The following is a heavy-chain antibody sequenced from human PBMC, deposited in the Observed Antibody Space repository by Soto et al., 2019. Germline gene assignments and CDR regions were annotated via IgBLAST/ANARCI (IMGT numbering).Heavy chain of an antibody. CDR3: AALSSGYYGYYYYGMDV. CDR1: GGTFSSYT. Sequence: QVQLVQSGAEVKKPGSSVKVSCKASGGTFSSYTISWVRQAPGQGLEWMGRTIPILGIANYAQKFQGRGTITADKSTRTAYMELSSLRSEDTAVYYCAALSSGYYGYYYYGMDVWGQGTTVTVSS. D-gene: IGHD3-22*01. J-gene: IGHJ6*02. V-gene: IGHV1-69*02. CDR2: TIPILGIA.